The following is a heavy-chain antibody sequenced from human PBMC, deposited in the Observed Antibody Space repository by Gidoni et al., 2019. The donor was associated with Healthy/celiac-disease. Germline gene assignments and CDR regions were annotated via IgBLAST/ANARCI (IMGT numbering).Heavy chain of an antibody. D-gene: IGHD1-26*01. V-gene: IGHV3-49*04. J-gene: IGHJ6*02. Sequence: EVQLVESGGGLVQPGRSLRLSCTASGFTFGDYAKSWVRQAPGKGLEWVGFIRSKAYGGTTEYAASVKGRFTISRDDSKSIAYLQMNSLKTEDTAVYYCTRDLTQEGATAYYYYYGMDVWGQGTTVTVSS. CDR3: TRDLTQEGATAYYYYYGMDV. CDR2: IRSKAYGGTT. CDR1: GFTFGDYA.